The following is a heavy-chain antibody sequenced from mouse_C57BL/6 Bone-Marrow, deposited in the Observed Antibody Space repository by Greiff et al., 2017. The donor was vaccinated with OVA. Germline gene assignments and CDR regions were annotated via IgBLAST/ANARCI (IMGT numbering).Heavy chain of an antibody. CDR1: GFNIKDDY. Sequence: EVKLVESGAELVRPGASVKLSCTASGFNIKDDYMHWVKQRPEQGLEWIGWIDPENGDTEYASKFQGKATITADTSSNTAYLQLSSLTSEDTAVYYCTTDFSRYYWGQGTTLTVSS. V-gene: IGHV14-4*01. J-gene: IGHJ2*01. CDR3: TTDFSRYY. CDR2: IDPENGDT.